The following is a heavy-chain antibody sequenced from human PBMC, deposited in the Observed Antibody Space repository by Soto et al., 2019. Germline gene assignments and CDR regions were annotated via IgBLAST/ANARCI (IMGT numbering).Heavy chain of an antibody. Sequence: EVKLLDSGGDLVQPGGSLRLSCVASGFTFITYAISWVRQAPGQGLEWVSTVSVSGGTTDYADSVKGRFTVSRDNSKNTVYLHMSSLRAEDTAVYYCAKLNIRGELPQEHYFDHWGQGTLVTVSS. CDR1: GFTFITYA. CDR2: VSVSGGTT. J-gene: IGHJ4*02. CDR3: AKLNIRGELPQEHYFDH. D-gene: IGHD3-10*01. V-gene: IGHV3-23*01.